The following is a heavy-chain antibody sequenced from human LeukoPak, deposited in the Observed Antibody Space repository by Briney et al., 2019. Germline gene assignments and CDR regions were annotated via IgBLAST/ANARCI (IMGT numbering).Heavy chain of an antibody. V-gene: IGHV4-59*08. CDR3: ARLPTDLLAFDY. Sequence: PSETLSLTCTVSGGSISSYYWSWIRQPPGKGLEWIGYIYYSGSTNYNPSLKSRVTISVDTSKNQFSLKLSSVTATDTAVYYCARLPTDLLAFDYWGQGTLVTVSS. CDR2: IYYSGST. D-gene: IGHD2-8*02. J-gene: IGHJ4*02. CDR1: GGSISSYY.